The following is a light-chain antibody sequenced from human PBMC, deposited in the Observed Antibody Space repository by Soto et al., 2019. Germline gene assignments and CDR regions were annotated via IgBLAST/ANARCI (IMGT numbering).Light chain of an antibody. CDR2: EVS. Sequence: QFALTQPASGSGSPGQSIAISCTGTSSDVGGFDYVSWYQQHPGKAPKLIIYEVSNRPSGISNRFSGSKSAYTASLTISGLQAEDEADYYCSSYTSGSAWVFGGGTKLTVL. J-gene: IGLJ3*02. CDR3: SSYTSGSAWV. CDR1: SSDVGGFDY. V-gene: IGLV2-14*01.